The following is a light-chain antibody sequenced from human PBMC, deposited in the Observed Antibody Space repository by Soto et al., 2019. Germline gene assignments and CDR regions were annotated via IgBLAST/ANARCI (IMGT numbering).Light chain of an antibody. CDR2: WAS. CDR3: QQHYNTPFT. V-gene: IGKV4-1*01. CDR1: QSVLYSSNNKNH. Sequence: DIVMTQSPDSLAVSLGERATINCKSSQSVLYSSNNKNHLAWYQQKPGQPPKLLISWASTRESGVPDRFSGSGSGPDFTLTISSLQAEDVAVYYCQQHYNTPFTFGPGTKVDFK. J-gene: IGKJ3*01.